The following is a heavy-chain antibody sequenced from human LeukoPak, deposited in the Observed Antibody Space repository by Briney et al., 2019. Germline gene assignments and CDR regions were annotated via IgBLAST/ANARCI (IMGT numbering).Heavy chain of an antibody. CDR1: GYTFTIYG. Sequence: ASVKVSCKASGYTFTIYGISWVRQAPGQGLEWMGRINPNSGGTNYAQKFQGRVTMTRDTSISTAYMELSRLRSDDTAVHYCASESTAGTGLGYWGQGTLVTVSS. CDR3: ASESTAGTGLGY. CDR2: INPNSGGT. V-gene: IGHV1-2*06. J-gene: IGHJ4*02. D-gene: IGHD6-13*01.